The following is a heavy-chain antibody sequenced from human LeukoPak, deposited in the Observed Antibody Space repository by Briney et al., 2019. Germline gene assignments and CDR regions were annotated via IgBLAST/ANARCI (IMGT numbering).Heavy chain of an antibody. Sequence: PSETLSLTCAVYGGSFSGYYWSWIRQPPRKGLEWIGEINHSGSTNYNPSLKSRVTISVDTSKNQFSLKLSSVTAADTAVYSCARHRPEWLLLTGNWFDPWGQGTLVTVSS. J-gene: IGHJ5*02. CDR1: GGSFSGYY. V-gene: IGHV4-34*01. D-gene: IGHD3-22*01. CDR2: INHSGST. CDR3: ARHRPEWLLLTGNWFDP.